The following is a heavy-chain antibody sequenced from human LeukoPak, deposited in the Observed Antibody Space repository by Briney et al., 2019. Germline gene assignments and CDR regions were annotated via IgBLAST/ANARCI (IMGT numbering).Heavy chain of an antibody. CDR1: GFTFSSYA. CDR3: ARDGDYYDSSGYYYVESAAFDI. D-gene: IGHD3-22*01. CDR2: ISYDGSNK. V-gene: IGHV3-30-3*01. Sequence: GGSLRLSCTASGFTFSSYAMHWVRQAPGKGLEWVAVISYDGSNKYYADSVKGRFTISRDNSKNTLYLQMNSLRAEDTAVYYCARDGDYYDSSGYYYVESAAFDIWGQGTMVTVSS. J-gene: IGHJ3*02.